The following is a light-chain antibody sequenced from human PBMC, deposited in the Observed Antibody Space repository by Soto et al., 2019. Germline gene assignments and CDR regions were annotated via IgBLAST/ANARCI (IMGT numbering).Light chain of an antibody. CDR3: QQRSNWPPLT. V-gene: IGKV3-11*01. Sequence: ETVLTQSPATVSLSPGEGATLSCRASQDVGKYLAWYQQNPGQAPRLLIYDTSNRASGIPARFSGSGSGTDFTLTISSLEPEDFAVYYCQQRSNWPPLTFGGGTMVDIK. J-gene: IGKJ4*01. CDR1: QDVGKY. CDR2: DTS.